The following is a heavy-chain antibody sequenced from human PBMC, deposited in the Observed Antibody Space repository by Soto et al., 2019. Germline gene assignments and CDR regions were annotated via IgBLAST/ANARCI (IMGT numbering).Heavy chain of an antibody. D-gene: IGHD2-15*01. CDR1: GGSISSGGYS. J-gene: IGHJ3*02. V-gene: IGHV4-30-2*01. CDR3: ASTQYGGKSSGAFDI. Sequence: QLQLQESGSGLVKPSQTLSPTCAVSGGSISSGGYSWSWIRQPPGKGLEWIGYIYHSGSTYYNPSLKSRVTISVDRSKNQFSLKLSSVTAADTAVYYCASTQYGGKSSGAFDIWGQGTMVTVSS. CDR2: IYHSGST.